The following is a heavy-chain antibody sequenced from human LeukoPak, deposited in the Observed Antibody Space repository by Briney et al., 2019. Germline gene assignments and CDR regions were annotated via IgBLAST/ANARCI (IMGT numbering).Heavy chain of an antibody. V-gene: IGHV3-30-3*01. Sequence: GGSLRLSCAASGFTFSSYAMPWVRQAPGKGLEWVAVISYDGSNKYYADSVKGRFTISRDNAKNSLYLQMNSLRAEDTAVYYCARDRLYYDSSGSFDYWGQGTLVTVSS. CDR1: GFTFSSYA. CDR3: ARDRLYYDSSGSFDY. D-gene: IGHD3-22*01. CDR2: ISYDGSNK. J-gene: IGHJ4*02.